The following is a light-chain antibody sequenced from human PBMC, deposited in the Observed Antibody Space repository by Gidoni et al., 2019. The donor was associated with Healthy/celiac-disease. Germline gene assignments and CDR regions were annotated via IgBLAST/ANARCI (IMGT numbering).Light chain of an antibody. J-gene: IGKJ1*01. Sequence: EIVLTQSPGTLSLSPGERATLSCRASQSVSSSYLAWYQQKPGQAPRLLIYGASSRAPGIPDRFSGSGSGTDFTLTISRLEPEDFAVYYCQQYGSSLLTFXXXTKVEIK. V-gene: IGKV3-20*01. CDR3: QQYGSSLLT. CDR1: QSVSSSY. CDR2: GAS.